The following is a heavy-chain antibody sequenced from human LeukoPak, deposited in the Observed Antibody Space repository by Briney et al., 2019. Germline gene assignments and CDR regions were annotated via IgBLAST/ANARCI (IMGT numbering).Heavy chain of an antibody. CDR1: GFTFSSCS. Sequence: PGGSLRLSCAATGFTFSSCSMNGVRQAPGKGLEWVSSISSSSSYIYYADSVKGRFTISRDNAKNSLYLQMNSLRAEDTAVYYCARRWLYDSSGYYWDYNWFDPWGQGTLVTVSS. V-gene: IGHV3-21*01. D-gene: IGHD3-22*01. CDR2: ISSSSSYI. CDR3: ARRWLYDSSGYYWDYNWFDP. J-gene: IGHJ5*02.